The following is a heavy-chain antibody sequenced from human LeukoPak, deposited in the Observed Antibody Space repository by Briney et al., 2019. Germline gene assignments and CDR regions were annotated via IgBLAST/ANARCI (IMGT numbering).Heavy chain of an antibody. CDR1: GYSFTSYW. J-gene: IGHJ4*02. V-gene: IGHV5-51*01. CDR2: IYPGDSDT. D-gene: IGHD3-22*01. CDR3: ARHRPYDSSGYYYGPPYSPIDY. Sequence: GESLKISCKGSGYSFTSYWIGWVRQMPGKGLEWMGIIYPGDSDTRYSPSFQGQVTISADKSISTAYLQWSSLKASDTAMYYCARHRPYDSSGYYYGPPYSPIDYWGPGTLVTVSS.